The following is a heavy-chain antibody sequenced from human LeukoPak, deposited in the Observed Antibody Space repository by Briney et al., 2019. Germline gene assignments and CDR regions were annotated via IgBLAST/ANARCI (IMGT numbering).Heavy chain of an antibody. D-gene: IGHD6-13*01. CDR1: GCTFTGYY. Sequence: ASVTVSCKASGCTFTGYYMHWVRQAPGQGLEWMGRINPNSGGTNYPQKFQGRVTMTRDTSISTASMELSRLRSDDTAVYYCARLMQQLTGIEDTDVWGKGTTVTVSS. CDR3: ARLMQQLTGIEDTDV. J-gene: IGHJ6*03. CDR2: INPNSGGT. V-gene: IGHV1-2*06.